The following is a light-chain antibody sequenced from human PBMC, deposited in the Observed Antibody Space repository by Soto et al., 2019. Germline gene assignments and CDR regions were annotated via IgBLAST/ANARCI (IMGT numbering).Light chain of an antibody. CDR1: QSVSSY. J-gene: IGKJ5*01. CDR2: DAS. V-gene: IGKV3-11*01. CDR3: QQRSNWPLIT. Sequence: EVVLTQSPATLSLSPGERATLSCRASQSVSSYLAWYQQKPGQAPRLLIYDASNRATGIPARFSGSGSGTDFTLPISSLEPEEFAVYYCQQRSNWPLITFGQGTRLEIK.